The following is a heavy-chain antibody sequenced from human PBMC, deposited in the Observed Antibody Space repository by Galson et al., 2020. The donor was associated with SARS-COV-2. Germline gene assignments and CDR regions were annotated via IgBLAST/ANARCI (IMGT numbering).Heavy chain of an antibody. Sequence: ASVKVSCKASGYTFTSYGINWVRQAPGQGLEWMGWINTITGNPTYAQGFTGRFVFSLDTSVSTAHLQISSLRAEDTAVYYCTRDRPVTMAAIDAFDIWGQGTLVTVSS. CDR2: INTITGNP. CDR1: GYTFTSYG. CDR3: TRDRPVTMAAIDAFDI. D-gene: IGHD4-4*01. V-gene: IGHV7-4-1*02. J-gene: IGHJ3*02.